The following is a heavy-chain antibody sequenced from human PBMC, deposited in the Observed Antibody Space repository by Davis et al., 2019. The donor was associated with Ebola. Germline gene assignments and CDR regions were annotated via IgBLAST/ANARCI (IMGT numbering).Heavy chain of an antibody. J-gene: IGHJ4*02. CDR2: ISGSGYTT. CDR3: ANPLYYYDSSATGY. D-gene: IGHD3-22*01. CDR1: GFTFSNYA. V-gene: IGHV3-23*01. Sequence: GESLKISCAASGFTFSNYAMTWVRLAPGKGLEWISTISGSGYTTYYADSVKGRFTISRDNSRNTLYLQMNSLRAEDTAVYYCANPLYYYDSSATGYWGQGTLVTVSS.